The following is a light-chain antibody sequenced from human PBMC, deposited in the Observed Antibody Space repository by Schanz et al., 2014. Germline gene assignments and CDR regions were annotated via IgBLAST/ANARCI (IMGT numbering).Light chain of an antibody. Sequence: AALTQPPSASGSPGQSVTISCPVTSSDFGGYNYVSFSPPPPFQAPKLMISEVSKRPSGVPDRFSGSKSGNTASLTISGLQAEDEADYYCCSYAGSSTLLFGGGTKLTVL. CDR2: EVS. J-gene: IGLJ2*01. CDR3: CSYAGSSTLL. V-gene: IGLV2-8*01. CDR1: SSDFGGYNY.